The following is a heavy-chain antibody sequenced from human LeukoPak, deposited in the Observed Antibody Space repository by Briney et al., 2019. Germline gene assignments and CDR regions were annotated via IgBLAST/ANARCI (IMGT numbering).Heavy chain of an antibody. Sequence: GGSLRLSCAASGFTFSSYWMHWVRHAPGKGLVWVSRINSDGSSTTYADSVKGRFTISRDSAKNTLYLQMNSLRVDDTAVYYCAKVMAVTNTGALDYWGQGTLVTVSS. CDR1: GFTFSSYW. J-gene: IGHJ4*02. CDR3: AKVMAVTNTGALDY. D-gene: IGHD4-17*01. CDR2: INSDGSST. V-gene: IGHV3-74*01.